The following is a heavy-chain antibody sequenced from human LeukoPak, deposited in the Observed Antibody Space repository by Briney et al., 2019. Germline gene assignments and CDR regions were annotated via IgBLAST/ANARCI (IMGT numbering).Heavy chain of an antibody. Sequence: PGGSLRLSCAASGFTFSSYGMHWVRQAPGKGLEWVTFIRYDGSNKYYADSVKGRFTISRDNSKNTLYLQMNSLRTEDTAVYYCTSLSYKSDWGQGTLVTVSS. CDR2: IRYDGSNK. D-gene: IGHD3-10*01. CDR1: GFTFSSYG. V-gene: IGHV3-30*02. J-gene: IGHJ4*02. CDR3: TSLSYKSD.